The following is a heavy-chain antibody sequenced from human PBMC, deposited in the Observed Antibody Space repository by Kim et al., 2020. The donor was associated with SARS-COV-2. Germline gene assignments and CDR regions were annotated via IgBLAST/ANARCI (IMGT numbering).Heavy chain of an antibody. D-gene: IGHD3-22*01. Sequence: GGSLRLSCTTSGLNFGDYAMSWFRKAPGKGLEWVAFIRSKRYGETTEYAASVKGRFTISRDDSNRIAYLQMNGLKTEDTAAYYCTSGQYYYDSAAYYHDYWGHGTLVTVAS. CDR1: GLNFGDYA. CDR2: IRSKRYGETT. V-gene: IGHV3-49*03. J-gene: IGHJ4*01. CDR3: TSGQYYYDSAAYYHDY.